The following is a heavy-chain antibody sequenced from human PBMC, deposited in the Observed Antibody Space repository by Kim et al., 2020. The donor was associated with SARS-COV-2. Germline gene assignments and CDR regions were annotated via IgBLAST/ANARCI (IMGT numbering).Heavy chain of an antibody. J-gene: IGHJ6*02. CDR3: ARARGYSYGYDYYYGMDV. CDR1: GFTFSSYS. D-gene: IGHD5-18*01. CDR2: ISSSSSYI. V-gene: IGHV3-21*01. Sequence: GGSLRLSCAASGFTFSSYSMNWVRQAPGKGLEWVSSISSSSSYIYYADSVKVRFTISRDNAKNSLYLQMNSLRAEDTAVYYCARARGYSYGYDYYYGMDVWGQGTTVTVSS.